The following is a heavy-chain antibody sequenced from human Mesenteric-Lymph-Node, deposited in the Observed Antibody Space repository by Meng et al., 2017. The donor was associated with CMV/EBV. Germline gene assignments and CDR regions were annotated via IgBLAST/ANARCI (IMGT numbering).Heavy chain of an antibody. CDR1: TFSSYA. Sequence: TFSSYAISWVRQAPGQGREWMGGIIPILGIANYAQKFQGRVTITAEKSTSTAYMELSRLRSEDTAVYYCARSLGYCSSTSCQYYFDYWGQGTLVTVSS. CDR3: ARSLGYCSSTSCQYYFDY. D-gene: IGHD2-2*01. J-gene: IGHJ4*02. CDR2: IIPILGIA. V-gene: IGHV1-69*10.